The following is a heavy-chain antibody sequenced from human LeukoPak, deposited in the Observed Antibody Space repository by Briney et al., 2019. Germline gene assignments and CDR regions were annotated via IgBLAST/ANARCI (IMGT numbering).Heavy chain of an antibody. V-gene: IGHV3-7*01. CDR1: GLTFSSYW. CDR2: IQPGGSEK. J-gene: IGHJ4*02. D-gene: IGHD6-6*01. Sequence: GGSLRLSCAASGLTFSSYWMTWVRQAPGKGLEWVANIQPGGSEKSYVDSVKGRFTISRDNAKNSLYLQMNSLRDEDTAVYYCARDVSDENGSSSRIHLDSWGQGTLVTVSS. CDR3: ARDVSDENGSSSRIHLDS.